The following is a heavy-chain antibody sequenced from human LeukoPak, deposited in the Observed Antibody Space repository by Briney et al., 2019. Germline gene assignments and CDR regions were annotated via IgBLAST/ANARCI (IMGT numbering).Heavy chain of an antibody. CDR3: ARVVVVVAATRDAFDI. Sequence: PGGSLRLSCAASGFTFSSYAMSWVRQAPGKGLEWVSYISSSGSTIYYADSVKGRFTISRDNAKNSLYLQMNSLRAEDTAVYYCARVVVVVAATRDAFDIWDQGTMVTVSS. D-gene: IGHD2-15*01. J-gene: IGHJ3*02. CDR1: GFTFSSYA. V-gene: IGHV3-48*03. CDR2: ISSSGSTI.